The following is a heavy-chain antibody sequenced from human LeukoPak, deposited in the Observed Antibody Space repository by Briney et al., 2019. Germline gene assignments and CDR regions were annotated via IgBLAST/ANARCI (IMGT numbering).Heavy chain of an antibody. D-gene: IGHD3-10*01. Sequence: PGGSLRLSCAASGFTFNNYAMNWVRQTPGGGLEWVSFIGISSGPLLYADSVKGRFTISRDNAKASVYLQVNRLRAEDTAVYYCARAKGYTSSYSFDYWGQGILVTVSS. CDR2: IGISSGPL. CDR1: GFTFNNYA. V-gene: IGHV3-48*04. J-gene: IGHJ4*02. CDR3: ARAKGYTSSYSFDY.